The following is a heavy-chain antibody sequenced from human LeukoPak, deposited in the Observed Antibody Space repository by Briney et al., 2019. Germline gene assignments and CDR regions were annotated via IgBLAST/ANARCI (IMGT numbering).Heavy chain of an antibody. CDR1: GFTFTNYA. D-gene: IGHD2/OR15-2a*01. CDR3: VSFYETY. V-gene: IGHV3-23*01. CDR2: ISNSGETT. J-gene: IGHJ4*02. Sequence: GGSLRLSCAASGFTFTNYAMSWVRQAPGKGLDFVSSISNSGETTNYADSVKGRFTISRDNSKNTLYLQMNSLRAEDTAVYYCVSFYETYWGRGTLVTVSS.